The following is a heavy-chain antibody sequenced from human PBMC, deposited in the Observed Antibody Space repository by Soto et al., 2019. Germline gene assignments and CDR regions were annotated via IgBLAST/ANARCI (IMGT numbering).Heavy chain of an antibody. D-gene: IGHD2-2*01. Sequence: SVKVSCKASGGTFSSYAISWVRQAHGQGLEWMGGIIPISETTNYAQKFQGRVTITADESKSTAYMELSSLRSEDTAVYYCARSQGSSTSLEIYYYYYYGMDVWGQGTTVTVSS. CDR1: GGTFSSYA. V-gene: IGHV1-69*13. CDR3: ARSQGSSTSLEIYYYYYYGMDV. J-gene: IGHJ6*02. CDR2: IIPISETT.